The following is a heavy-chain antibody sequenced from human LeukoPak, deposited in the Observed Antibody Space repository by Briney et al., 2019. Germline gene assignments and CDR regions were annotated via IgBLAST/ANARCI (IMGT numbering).Heavy chain of an antibody. CDR3: AKPTTVTNYYFDY. J-gene: IGHJ4*02. Sequence: GGSLRLSCAASGFTFSSYGMHWVRQAPGKGLEWVAVIWYDGSNKYYADSVKGRFTISRDNSKNTLHLQMNSLRAEDTAVYYCAKPTTVTNYYFDYWGQGTLVTVSS. D-gene: IGHD4-17*01. CDR1: GFTFSSYG. V-gene: IGHV3-33*06. CDR2: IWYDGSNK.